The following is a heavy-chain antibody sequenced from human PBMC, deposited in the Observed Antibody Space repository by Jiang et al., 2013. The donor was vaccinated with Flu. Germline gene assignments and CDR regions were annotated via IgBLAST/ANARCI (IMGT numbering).Heavy chain of an antibody. J-gene: IGHJ5*01. Sequence: KPTQTLTLTCTFSGFSLSTSGMRVSWIRQPPGKALEWLARIDWDDDKFYSPSLKTRLTISKDTSKNQVVLTMTNMDPVDTGTYYCARDYSNYVGNWFDSWGQGTLVTVSS. CDR2: IDWDDDK. CDR3: ARDYSNYVGNWFDS. CDR1: GFSLSTSGMR. V-gene: IGHV2-70*04. D-gene: IGHD4-11*01.